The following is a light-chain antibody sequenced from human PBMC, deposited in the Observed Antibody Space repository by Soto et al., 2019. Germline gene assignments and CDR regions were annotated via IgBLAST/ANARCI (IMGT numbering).Light chain of an antibody. CDR3: QKDGSAPWT. J-gene: IGKJ1*01. CDR1: QGISNY. V-gene: IGKV1-27*01. CDR2: GAS. Sequence: DIQMTQSPSSLSASVGDRVTITCRASQGISNYLAWYQQKPGKVPNLLICGASTLHSGVPSRFSGSGSGTEFSRPLSRLQHEDVATYYCQKDGSAPWTFGQGTKVEIK.